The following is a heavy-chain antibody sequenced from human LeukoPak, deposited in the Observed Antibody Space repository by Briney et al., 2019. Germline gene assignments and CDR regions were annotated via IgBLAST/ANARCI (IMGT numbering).Heavy chain of an antibody. Sequence: GGSLRLSCAASGFTFSGSAMHWVRQASGKGLEWVGRIRSKANSYATAYAASVRGRFTISRDDSKNTAYLQMNSLKTEDTALYYCTRHAPFGGGDLDYWGQGTLVTVSS. CDR2: IRSKANSYAT. CDR3: TRHAPFGGGDLDY. D-gene: IGHD2-21*01. V-gene: IGHV3-73*01. CDR1: GFTFSGSA. J-gene: IGHJ4*02.